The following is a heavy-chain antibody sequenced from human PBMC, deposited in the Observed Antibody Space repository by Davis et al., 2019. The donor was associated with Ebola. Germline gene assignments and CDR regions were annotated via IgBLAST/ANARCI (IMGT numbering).Heavy chain of an antibody. J-gene: IGHJ6*02. CDR2: INHSGST. CDR3: ARGRRVVIARDYYYYYGMDV. CDR1: GGSISSSNW. D-gene: IGHD2-21*01. V-gene: IGHV4-4*02. Sequence: MPSETLSLTCAVSGGSISSSNWWSWVRQPPGKGLEWIGEINHSGSTNYNPSLKSRVTISVDTSKNQFSLKLSSVTAADTAVYYCARGRRVVIARDYYYYYGMDVWGQGTTVTVSS.